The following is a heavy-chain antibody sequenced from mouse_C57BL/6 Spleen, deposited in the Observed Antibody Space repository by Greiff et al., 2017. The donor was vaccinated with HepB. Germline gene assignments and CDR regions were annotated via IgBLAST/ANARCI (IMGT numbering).Heavy chain of an antibody. Sequence: EVQGVESGGGLVKPGGSLKLSCAASGFTFSSYAMSWVRQTPEKRLEWVATISDGGSYTYYPDNVKGRYTISRDNAKNNLYLQKSHLKSEDTAMYYCARDNYEGYFGYWGKGTTLTVAT. V-gene: IGHV5-4*01. CDR2: ISDGGSYT. CDR3: ARDNYEGYFGY. J-gene: IGHJ2*01. CDR1: GFTFSSYA. D-gene: IGHD2-4*01.